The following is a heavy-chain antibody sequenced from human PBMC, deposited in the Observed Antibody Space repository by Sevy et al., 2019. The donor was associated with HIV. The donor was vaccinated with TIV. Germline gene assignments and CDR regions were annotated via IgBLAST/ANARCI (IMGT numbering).Heavy chain of an antibody. D-gene: IGHD2-2*01. Sequence: GGSLRLSCAASGFLFSDHYMSWVRQTPGKGLEWISYIRSDGYTIYYADSVKGRFTISRDNAKNSLYLQMHDLAAEDTDIYYCVRGSVVVPASADYAVDVWGQGTTVTVSS. J-gene: IGHJ6*02. V-gene: IGHV3-11*01. CDR3: VRGSVVVPASADYAVDV. CDR2: IRSDGYTI. CDR1: GFLFSDHY.